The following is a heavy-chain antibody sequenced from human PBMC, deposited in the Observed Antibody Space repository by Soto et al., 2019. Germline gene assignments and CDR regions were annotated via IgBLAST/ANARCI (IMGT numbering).Heavy chain of an antibody. V-gene: IGHV1-46*01. CDR1: GYTFTSYY. J-gene: IGHJ6*02. D-gene: IGHD3-3*02. CDR2: INPSGGST. CDR3: ARVPIRGYYGMDV. Sequence: GASVKVSCKASGYTFTSYYMHWVRQAPGQGLEWMGIINPSGGSTSYAQKFQGRVTMTRDTSTSTVYMELSSLRSEDTAAYYCARVPIRGYYGMDVWGQGTTVTVSS.